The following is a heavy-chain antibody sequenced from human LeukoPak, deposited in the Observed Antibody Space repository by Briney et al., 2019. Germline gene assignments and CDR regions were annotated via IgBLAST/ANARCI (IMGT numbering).Heavy chain of an antibody. V-gene: IGHV3-23*01. CDR2: ISGSGGST. Sequence: GGSLRLSCAASGFTFSSYAMSWVRQALGKGLEWVSAISGSGGSTYYADSVKGRFTISRDNSKNTLYLQMNSLRAEDTAVYYCAKSQYSYGLYYFDYWGQGTLVTVSS. D-gene: IGHD5-18*01. CDR1: GFTFSSYA. J-gene: IGHJ4*02. CDR3: AKSQYSYGLYYFDY.